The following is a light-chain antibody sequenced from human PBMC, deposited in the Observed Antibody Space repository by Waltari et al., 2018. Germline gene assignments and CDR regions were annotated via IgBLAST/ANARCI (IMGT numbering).Light chain of an antibody. CDR3: QQYNNWPPWT. CDR2: GAS. Sequence: EIVLAQSPATLSVSPGERATLSCRASQTISSNLAWFQQKPGQAPRLLIYGASTRATGIPARFSGSWSETEFTLTISSLQSEDSAVYYCQQYNNWPPWTFGQGTKVEIK. J-gene: IGKJ1*01. CDR1: QTISSN. V-gene: IGKV3-15*01.